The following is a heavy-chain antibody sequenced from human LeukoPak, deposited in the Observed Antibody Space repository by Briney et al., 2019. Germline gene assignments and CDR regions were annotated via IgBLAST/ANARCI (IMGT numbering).Heavy chain of an antibody. CDR1: GGTISSGGYS. V-gene: IGHV4-30-2*01. CDR2: IYYSGST. J-gene: IGHJ5*02. D-gene: IGHD6-13*01. Sequence: PSQTLSLTCAASGGTISSGGYSWSWIRQPPGKGLEWIGYIYYSGSTYYNPSLKSRVTISVDRSKNQFSLKLSSVTAADTAVYYCARVWGAAEGWLDPWGQGTLVTVSS. CDR3: ARVWGAAEGWLDP.